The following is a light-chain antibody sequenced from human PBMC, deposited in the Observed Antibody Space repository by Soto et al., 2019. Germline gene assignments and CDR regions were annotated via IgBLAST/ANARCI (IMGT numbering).Light chain of an antibody. V-gene: IGKV3-20*01. CDR1: QSVSSSY. CDR2: GAS. CDR3: PQYGSSPFT. J-gene: IGKJ2*01. Sequence: EIVLTQSPGTLSLSPGERATLSCRASQSVSSSYLAWYQQQFGQAPRLLIYGASTRATGIPDRFSGSGSGTDFTLTISRLEPEDFAVYYCPQYGSSPFTFGQGTKLEIK.